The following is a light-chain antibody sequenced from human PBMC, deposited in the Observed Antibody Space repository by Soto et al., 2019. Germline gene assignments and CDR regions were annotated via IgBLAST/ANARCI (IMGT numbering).Light chain of an antibody. Sequence: QSALTQPPSASGSPGQSVTISCTGTSSDVGGYNYVSWYQQNPGKVPKLMIYEVNKRPSGVPDRFSGSKSGNTASLTVSGVQSVDEADYYCTSYAGGNNVFGTGTKLTVL. CDR2: EVN. V-gene: IGLV2-8*01. CDR1: SSDVGGYNY. J-gene: IGLJ1*01. CDR3: TSYAGGNNV.